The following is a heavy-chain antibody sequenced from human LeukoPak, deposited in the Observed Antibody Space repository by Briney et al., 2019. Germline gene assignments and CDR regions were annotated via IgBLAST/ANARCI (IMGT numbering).Heavy chain of an antibody. CDR2: IYYSGST. D-gene: IGHD2-2*01. CDR1: GGSISSSSYY. CDR3: ARVLRYCSSTSCNAFDI. J-gene: IGHJ3*02. Sequence: PSETLSLTCTVSGGSISSSSYYWGWIRQPPGKGLEWIGSIYYSGSTYYNPSLKSRVTISVDTSKNQFSLKLSSVTAADTAVYYCARVLRYCSSTSCNAFDIWGQGTMVTVSS. V-gene: IGHV4-39*07.